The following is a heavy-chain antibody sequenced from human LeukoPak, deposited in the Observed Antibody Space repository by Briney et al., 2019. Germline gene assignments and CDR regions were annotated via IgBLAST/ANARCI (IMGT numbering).Heavy chain of an antibody. Sequence: GWSLRLSCAASAFTFSSYEMNWVRQAPGKGLEWVSYISSGGTIYYADSVKGRFTISRDNAKNSLYLQMDSLRAEDTAVYYCARVSGKQSSSWYAFDIWGQGTMVTVSS. V-gene: IGHV3-48*03. D-gene: IGHD6-13*01. CDR3: ARVSGKQSSSWYAFDI. CDR1: AFTFSSYE. CDR2: ISSGGTI. J-gene: IGHJ3*02.